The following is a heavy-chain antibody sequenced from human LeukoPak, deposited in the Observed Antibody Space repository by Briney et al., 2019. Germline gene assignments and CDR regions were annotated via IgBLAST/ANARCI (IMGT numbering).Heavy chain of an antibody. CDR3: ARDVEYSSGGFDP. V-gene: IGHV4-59*01. CDR1: GGSISSYY. CDR2: IYYSGST. Sequence: SETLSLTCIVSGGSISSYYWSWIRQPPGKGLEWIGYIYYSGSTNYNPSLKSRVTISVDTSKNQFSLKLSSVTAADTAVYYCARDVEYSSGGFDPWGQGTLVTVSS. J-gene: IGHJ5*02. D-gene: IGHD6-19*01.